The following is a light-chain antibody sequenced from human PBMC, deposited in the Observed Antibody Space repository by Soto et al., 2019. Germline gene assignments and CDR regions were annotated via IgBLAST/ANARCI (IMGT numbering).Light chain of an antibody. CDR3: QQYNNYPRT. J-gene: IGKJ1*01. CDR1: ESIRTW. CDR2: DAS. Sequence: IKVTQSPSTLSASIGDRVTITCRASESIRTWLAWYQHKPGKAPKFLIYDASSLESGVPSRFSGSGSGTEFTLTISNLQPDDFATYFCQQYNNYPRTFGQGTKVDIK. V-gene: IGKV1-5*01.